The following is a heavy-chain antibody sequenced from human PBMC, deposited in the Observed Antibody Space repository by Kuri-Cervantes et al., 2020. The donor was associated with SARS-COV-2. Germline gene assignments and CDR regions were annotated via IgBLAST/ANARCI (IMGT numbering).Heavy chain of an antibody. J-gene: IGHJ6*03. V-gene: IGHV3-13*01. D-gene: IGHD4-11*01. Sequence: GESLKISCAASGFTFSNAWMSWVRQAPGKGLEWVSAIGTAGDTYYPGSVKGQFTISRENAKNSLYLQMNSLRAGDTAVYYCAREGHDYSNLRTPYYYYYYMDVWGKGTTVTVSS. CDR2: IGTAGDT. CDR1: GFTFSNAW. CDR3: AREGHDYSNLRTPYYYYYYMDV.